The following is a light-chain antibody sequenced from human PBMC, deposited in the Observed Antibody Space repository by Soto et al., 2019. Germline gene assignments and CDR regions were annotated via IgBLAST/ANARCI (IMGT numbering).Light chain of an antibody. CDR1: QSVSSNY. CDR3: HHFGSLPDT. CDR2: DVS. V-gene: IGKV3D-20*01. J-gene: IGKJ1*01. Sequence: EIVLTQSPGTLSLSPGETATLSCGASQSVSSNYLAWYQHKPGLAPRLVIYDVSTRATGIPDRFSGSGSGTDFTLTIARLDPEVFAVHFCHHFGSLPDTFGQGTNVE.